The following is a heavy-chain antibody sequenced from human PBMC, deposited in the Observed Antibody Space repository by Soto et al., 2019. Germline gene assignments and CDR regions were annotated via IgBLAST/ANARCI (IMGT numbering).Heavy chain of an antibody. CDR2: IIPIFGTA. CDR1: GGTFSSYA. J-gene: IGHJ4*02. V-gene: IGHV1-69*12. CDR3: VRESRYCSGGSCYFLPGIDY. D-gene: IGHD2-15*01. Sequence: QVQLVQSGAEVKKPGSSVKVSCKASGGTFSSYAISWVRQAPGQGLEWMGGIIPIFGTANYAQKFQGRVTITADESTSTPYMELSSLRSEDTAVYYCVRESRYCSGGSCYFLPGIDYWGQGTLVTVSS.